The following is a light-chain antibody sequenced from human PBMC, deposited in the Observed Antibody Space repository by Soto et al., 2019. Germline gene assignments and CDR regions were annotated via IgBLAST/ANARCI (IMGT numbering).Light chain of an antibody. Sequence: NFMLTQPHSVSESPGETVTISCTRSSGSIANNYLQWYKQRPGSAHTIVIYEDDQRPYEVPDRFSGSTDSSSNSAYLTISGLKTEDEADYYCQSYDTKVFFGGGTQLTVL. CDR2: EDD. CDR3: QSYDTKVF. CDR1: SGSIANNY. J-gene: IGLJ2*01. V-gene: IGLV6-57*03.